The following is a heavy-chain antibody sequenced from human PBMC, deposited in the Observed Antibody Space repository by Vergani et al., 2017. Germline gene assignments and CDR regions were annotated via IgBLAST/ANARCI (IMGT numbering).Heavy chain of an antibody. CDR1: GFTFSSYW. CDR3: ARGGWDHAFDI. J-gene: IGHJ3*02. Sequence: EVQLVESGGGLVQPGRSLRLSCAASGFTFSSYWMHWVRQGPGKGLVWVSRINSDGSDAIYADSVKGRFTISRDNARNTLYLQMNSLRDEDTALYFCARGGWDHAFDIWGQGTMVTVSS. V-gene: IGHV3-74*01. CDR2: INSDGSDA. D-gene: IGHD1-26*01.